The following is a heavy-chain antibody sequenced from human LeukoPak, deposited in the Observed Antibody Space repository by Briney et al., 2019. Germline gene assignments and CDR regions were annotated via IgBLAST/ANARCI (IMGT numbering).Heavy chain of an antibody. Sequence: PGGSLRLSCAASGFTVSGNYMTWVRQAPGKGLEWVSVIYSGGSTYYADSVKGRFTISRDNSENMLYLQMNSLRAEDTAVYYCARGKAVAGIFDFWGQGTLVTVPS. D-gene: IGHD6-19*01. CDR1: GFTVSGNY. V-gene: IGHV3-66*02. CDR2: IYSGGST. CDR3: ARGKAVAGIFDF. J-gene: IGHJ4*02.